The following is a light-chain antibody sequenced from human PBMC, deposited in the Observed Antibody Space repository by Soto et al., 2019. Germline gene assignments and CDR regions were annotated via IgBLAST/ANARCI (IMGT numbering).Light chain of an antibody. Sequence: DIVMTQSPDSLAVSLGERATINCKSSQRVLYSSNNKNYLAWYQQKPGQPPKLLIYWASTRESVVPDRFSGSGSGTDFTRTIISLQAEDVAVYYCQQYYSTPWTFGQGTKVEIK. J-gene: IGKJ1*01. V-gene: IGKV4-1*01. CDR2: WAS. CDR3: QQYYSTPWT. CDR1: QRVLYSSNNKNY.